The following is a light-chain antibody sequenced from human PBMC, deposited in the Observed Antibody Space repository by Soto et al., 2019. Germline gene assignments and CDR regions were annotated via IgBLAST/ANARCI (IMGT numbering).Light chain of an antibody. J-gene: IGKJ1*01. CDR2: AAS. CDR3: QRYYNYPWT. V-gene: IGKV1-8*01. Sequence: AVLLTQSPSSFSASTGDRATITCRASQDIHNYLAWYRQVPGKAPKLLLYAASILQTGVPSRFSGSGSGTDFTLTIDGLQSEDFATYFCQRYYNYPWTFGQGTTVE. CDR1: QDIHNY.